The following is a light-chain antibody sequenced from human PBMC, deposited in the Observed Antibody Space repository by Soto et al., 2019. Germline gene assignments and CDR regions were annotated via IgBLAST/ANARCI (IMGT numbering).Light chain of an antibody. CDR1: QSVSSN. J-gene: IGKJ4*01. CDR3: QQYNDWPLT. CDR2: DIS. Sequence: EIVMTQSPATLSVSPGERATLSCRASQSVSSNLAWYQQKPCQAPSLLIDDISARATGIPTRFSGSGSGPEITLTISSLQSEDLAVYYCQQYNDWPLTFGGGNTVEIK. V-gene: IGKV3D-15*01.